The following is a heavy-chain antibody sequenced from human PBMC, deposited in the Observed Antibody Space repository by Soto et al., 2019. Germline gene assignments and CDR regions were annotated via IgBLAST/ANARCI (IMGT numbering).Heavy chain of an antibody. CDR3: VKAAHWRGWFDP. CDR1: GFTFSSYD. V-gene: IGHV3-13*01. J-gene: IGHJ5*02. Sequence: EVQLVESGGGLVQPGGSLRLSCAASGFTFSSYDMHWVRQATGKGLEWVSAIGTAGDAYYPGSVKGRFTISRENAKNSLYLQMNSLRAGDTAVYYCVKAAHWRGWFDPWGQGTLVTVSS. D-gene: IGHD3-3*01. CDR2: IGTAGDA.